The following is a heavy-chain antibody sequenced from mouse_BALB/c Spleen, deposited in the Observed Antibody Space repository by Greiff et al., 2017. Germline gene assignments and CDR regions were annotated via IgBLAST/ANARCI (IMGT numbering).Heavy chain of an antibody. CDR2: INPGSGGT. D-gene: IGHD2-14*01. Sequence: QVQLQQSGAELVRPGTSVKVSCKASGYAFTNYLIEWVKQRPGQGLEWIGVINPGSGGTNYNEKFKGKATLTADKSSSTAYMQLSSLTSDDSAVYFCARGRGRYDDYFDYWGQGTTLTVSS. CDR1: GYAFTNYL. V-gene: IGHV1-54*01. CDR3: ARGRGRYDDYFDY. J-gene: IGHJ2*01.